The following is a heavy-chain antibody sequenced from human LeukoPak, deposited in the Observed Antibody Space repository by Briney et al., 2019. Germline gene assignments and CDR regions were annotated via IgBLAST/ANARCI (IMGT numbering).Heavy chain of an antibody. Sequence: GGSLRLSCAAPGFTFSNYNMNWVRQAPGKGLEWISSITSSSSYKFYADSVKGRFTISRDNAKNSLYLQMNSLRAEDTAVYYCARSQTWTPPFDYWGQGTLVTVSS. V-gene: IGHV3-21*01. CDR3: ARSQTWTPPFDY. J-gene: IGHJ4*02. D-gene: IGHD3/OR15-3a*01. CDR2: ITSSSSYK. CDR1: GFTFSNYN.